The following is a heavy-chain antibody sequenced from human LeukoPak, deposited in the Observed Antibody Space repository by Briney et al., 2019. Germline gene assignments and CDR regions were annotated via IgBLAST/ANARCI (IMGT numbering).Heavy chain of an antibody. V-gene: IGHV1-18*01. CDR1: GYTFISYG. Sequence: ASVKVSCKASGYTFISYGINWVRQAPGQGLEWMGWISPCNSNTNYTQKFQGRVTMTTDTSTSTAYMELRSLRSDDTAVYYCARDTALATTDYWGQGTLVTVSS. CDR2: ISPCNSNT. J-gene: IGHJ4*02. D-gene: IGHD5-24*01. CDR3: ARDTALATTDY.